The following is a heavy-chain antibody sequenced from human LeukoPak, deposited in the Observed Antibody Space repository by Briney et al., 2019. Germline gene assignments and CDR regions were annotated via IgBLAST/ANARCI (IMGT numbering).Heavy chain of an antibody. Sequence: GGSLRLSCAASGFSVSSNYMSWVRQAPGKGLEWVSVIYSGGSTYYADSVKGRFTISRDNSKNTLYLQMNSLRAEDTAVYYCAKVLRGSGSYLDYWGQGTLVTVSS. CDR1: GFSVSSNY. D-gene: IGHD1-26*01. J-gene: IGHJ4*02. V-gene: IGHV3-53*01. CDR2: IYSGGST. CDR3: AKVLRGSGSYLDY.